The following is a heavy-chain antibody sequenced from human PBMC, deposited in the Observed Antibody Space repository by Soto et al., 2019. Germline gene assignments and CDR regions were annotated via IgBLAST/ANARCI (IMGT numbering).Heavy chain of an antibody. CDR2: ISSTGGST. CDR3: VKGSGFRSLHYLDY. V-gene: IGHV3-64D*06. J-gene: IGHJ4*02. Sequence: GGSLRLSCSASGFSFRSYGMHWVRPAPGKGLEPLSAISSTGGSTYYADSVKGRFTISRDNSKNMLYLQMNSLTIEDTAVYFCVKGSGFRSLHYLDYWGQGTPVTVSS. D-gene: IGHD3-10*01. CDR1: GFSFRSYG.